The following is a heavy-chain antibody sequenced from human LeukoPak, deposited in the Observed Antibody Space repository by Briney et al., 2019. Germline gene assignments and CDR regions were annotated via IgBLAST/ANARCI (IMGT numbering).Heavy chain of an antibody. V-gene: IGHV1-2*02. CDR1: GYTFTGYY. CDR2: INPNSGGT. CDR3: ARGAMVATLFFDY. Sequence: GASVKVSRKASGYTFTGYYMHWVRQAPGQGLEWMGWINPNSGGTNYAQKFQGRVTMTRDTSISTAYMELSRLRSDDTAVYYCARGAMVATLFFDYWGQGTLVTVSS. D-gene: IGHD5-12*01. J-gene: IGHJ4*02.